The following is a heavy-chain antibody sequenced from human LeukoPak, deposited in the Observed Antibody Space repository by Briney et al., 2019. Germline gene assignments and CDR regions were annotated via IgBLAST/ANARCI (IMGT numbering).Heavy chain of an antibody. D-gene: IGHD2-15*01. CDR1: GFTFSSYG. CDR3: AKNGDRGAYCTGGTCYPYFYYYMDV. V-gene: IGHV3-23*01. Sequence: GGSLRLSCAASGFTFSSYGMSWVRQAPGKGLEWVSAITATSSSTHDADSVKGRFTISRDNSKNTLYLQMNSLRAEDTAIYYCAKNGDRGAYCTGGTCYPYFYYYMDVWGKGTTVTI. CDR2: ITATSSST. J-gene: IGHJ6*03.